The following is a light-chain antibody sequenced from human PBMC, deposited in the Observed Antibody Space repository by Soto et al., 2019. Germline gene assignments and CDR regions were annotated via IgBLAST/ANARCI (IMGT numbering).Light chain of an antibody. J-gene: IGKJ1*01. CDR3: QHYNSYSEA. CDR2: AAS. V-gene: IGKV1-27*01. CDR1: QGISTY. Sequence: DIQMTQSPSSLSASVRDRVTITCRASQGISTYLAGYQQKPGQVPKLLIYAASTLQSGVPSLFSGSGSGTEFTLTISSLQREDVATYYCQHYNSYSEAFGQGTKVELK.